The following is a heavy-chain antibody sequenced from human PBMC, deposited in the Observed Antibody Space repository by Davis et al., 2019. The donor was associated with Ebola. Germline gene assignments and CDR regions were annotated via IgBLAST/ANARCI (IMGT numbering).Heavy chain of an antibody. CDR1: GFTFSSYA. D-gene: IGHD3-3*01. Sequence: GAPLKISCAASGFTFSSYAMSWVRQAPWKGLELVSAISGSGGSTYYADSVKGRFTISRDNSKNTLYLQMNSLRAEDTAIYYCAKDKNYDFWSGYPHDAFDIWGQGTMVTVSS. CDR2: ISGSGGST. V-gene: IGHV3-23*01. CDR3: AKDKNYDFWSGYPHDAFDI. J-gene: IGHJ3*02.